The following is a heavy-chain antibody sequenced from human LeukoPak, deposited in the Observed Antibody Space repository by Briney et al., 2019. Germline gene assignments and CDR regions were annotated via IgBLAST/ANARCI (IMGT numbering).Heavy chain of an antibody. J-gene: IGHJ4*02. D-gene: IGHD6-19*01. Sequence: GESLRLSCAASGFTFSSYAMSRVRQAPGKGLEWVSAISGSGSSTWYADSVKGRFTISRDNSKNTLSLQMNSLRAEDTAIYYCAKERSVAGTEFDYWGQGTLVTVSS. CDR1: GFTFSSYA. CDR2: ISGSGSST. V-gene: IGHV3-23*01. CDR3: AKERSVAGTEFDY.